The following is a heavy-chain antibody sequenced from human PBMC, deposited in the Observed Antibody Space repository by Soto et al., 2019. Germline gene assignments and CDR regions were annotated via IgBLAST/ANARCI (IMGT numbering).Heavy chain of an antibody. J-gene: IGHJ4*02. CDR3: AKGGYGGKFDY. Sequence: GGSLRLSCVVSGFTFSSYAMSWLRQAPGKGLEWVSTNSGGGGSTYYADSVKGRFTISRDNSKTTLYLQMNSLRAEDTAVYYCAKGGYGGKFDYWGQGTLVTVSS. CDR2: NSGGGGST. CDR1: GFTFSSYA. D-gene: IGHD6-25*01. V-gene: IGHV3-23*01.